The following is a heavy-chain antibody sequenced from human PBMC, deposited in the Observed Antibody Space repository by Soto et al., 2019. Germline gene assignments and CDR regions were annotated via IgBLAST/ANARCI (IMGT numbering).Heavy chain of an antibody. J-gene: IGHJ4*02. D-gene: IGHD6-19*01. CDR2: ISRTTDFI. V-gene: IGHV3-48*02. CDR1: GFDLSDYS. CDR3: AREMDKTTGGAGPDY. Sequence: EVQLVESGGGFVQPGGSLRLSCVASGFDLSDYSMNWVRQAPGKGLELVSYISRTTDFIYYADSVKGRFTISRDNAKNALSLQMNSRRDEDTAVYYCAREMDKTTGGAGPDYGGQGTLVTVSS.